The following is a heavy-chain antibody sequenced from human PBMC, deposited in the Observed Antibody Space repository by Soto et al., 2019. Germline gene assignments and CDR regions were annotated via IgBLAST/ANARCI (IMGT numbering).Heavy chain of an antibody. J-gene: IGHJ3*02. V-gene: IGHV5-51*01. D-gene: IGHD3-22*01. CDR1: GYSFSFYW. Sequence: GESLKISCKASGYSFSFYWIGWVRQMPGKGLEWMAIMYPDDSDIRYSPSFGAHVTISADKSTSTALLQWSSLKASDTAMYYCATAYVYDFENSNYYRDAFDIWGQGTLVTVSS. CDR3: ATAYVYDFENSNYYRDAFDI. CDR2: MYPDDSDI.